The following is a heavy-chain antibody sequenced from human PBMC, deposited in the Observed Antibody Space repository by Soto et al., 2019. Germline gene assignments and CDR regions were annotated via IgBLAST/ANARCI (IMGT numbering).Heavy chain of an antibody. J-gene: IGHJ6*02. CDR1: GYTFTSYA. V-gene: IGHV7-4-1*01. CDR2: INTNTGNP. CDR3: ARHSPQLVQVWDTHFYYYGMDV. Sequence: QVQLVQSGSELKKPGASVKVSCKASGYTFTSYAMNWVRQAPGQGLEWMGWINTNTGNPTYAQGFTGRFVFSLDTSVSTAYLQICSLKAEDTAVYYCARHSPQLVQVWDTHFYYYGMDVWGQGTTVTVSS. D-gene: IGHD6-13*01.